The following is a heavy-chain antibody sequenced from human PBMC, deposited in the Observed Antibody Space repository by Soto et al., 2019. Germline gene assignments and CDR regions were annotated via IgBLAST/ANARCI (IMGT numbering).Heavy chain of an antibody. CDR3: ARSGDSSGYYGDDAFDI. Sequence: SETLSLTCTVSGGSISSYYWSWIRQPTGKGLEWIGYIYYSGSTNYNPSLKSRVTISVDTSKNQFSLKLSSVTAADTAAYYCARSGDSSGYYGDDAFDIWGQGTMFTVAS. V-gene: IGHV4-59*01. CDR2: IYYSGST. D-gene: IGHD3-22*01. J-gene: IGHJ3*02. CDR1: GGSISSYY.